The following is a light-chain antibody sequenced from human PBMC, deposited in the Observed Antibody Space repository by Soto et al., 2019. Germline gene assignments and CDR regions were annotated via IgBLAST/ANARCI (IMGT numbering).Light chain of an antibody. J-gene: IGKJ1*01. CDR2: GAS. CDR1: QSVSSSY. Sequence: EIVLTQSPGTLSLSPGERATLSCRTSQSVSSSYLAWYQQKPGQDPRLLIYGASTRATGIPDRFSGSGSGTDFTLTISRLEPEDFAVYYCQQYGTSFWTFGQGTKVEIK. V-gene: IGKV3-20*01. CDR3: QQYGTSFWT.